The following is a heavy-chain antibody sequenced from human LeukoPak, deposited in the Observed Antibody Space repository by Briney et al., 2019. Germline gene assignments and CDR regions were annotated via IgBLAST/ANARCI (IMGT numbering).Heavy chain of an antibody. V-gene: IGHV3-74*01. J-gene: IGHJ4*02. CDR1: GFTFSSYW. CDR2: ISSDGSDT. CDR3: AGVRNTWPYYLDY. Sequence: SGGSLRLSCAASGFTFSSYWMHWVRQSPEKGLVWVSRISSDGSDTTYADSVKGRFTISRDNAKNTLYLQMNSLRAEDTSVYYCAGVRNTWPYYLDYWGQGTLVTVSS.